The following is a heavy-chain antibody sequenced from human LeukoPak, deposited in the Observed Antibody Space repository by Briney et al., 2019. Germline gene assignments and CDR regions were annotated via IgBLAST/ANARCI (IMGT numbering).Heavy chain of an antibody. J-gene: IGHJ5*02. V-gene: IGHV4-39*07. CDR2: IYYSGST. CDR3: ARGALHRIVVNWFDP. Sequence: SETLSLTCTVSGGSISSSSYYWGWIRQPPGKGLEWIGSIYYSGSTYYNPSLKSRVTISVDTSKNQFSLKLSSVTAADTAVYYCARGALHRIVVNWFDPWGQGTLVTVSS. CDR1: GGSISSSSYY. D-gene: IGHD3-22*01.